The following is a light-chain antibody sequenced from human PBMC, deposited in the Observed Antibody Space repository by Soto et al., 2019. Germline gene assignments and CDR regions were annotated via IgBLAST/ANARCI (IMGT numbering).Light chain of an antibody. Sequence: ILMTQSPATVSVSPGESATLSCRASQNIYYNVAWYQQRPGQAPRLLIYRASTRAPGVPARFSGSGSETEFTLTISXLQPEDFTVYSCLQYHNLWAFGQGTKVDIK. CDR1: QNIYYN. V-gene: IGKV3-15*01. CDR3: LQYHNLWA. CDR2: RAS. J-gene: IGKJ1*01.